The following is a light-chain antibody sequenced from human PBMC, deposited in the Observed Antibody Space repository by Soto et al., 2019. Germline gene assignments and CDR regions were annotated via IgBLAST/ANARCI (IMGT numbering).Light chain of an antibody. CDR2: ATS. V-gene: IGKV1-39*01. CDR3: QQSYTLPLT. J-gene: IGKJ4*02. CDR1: QIISSY. Sequence: DIQLTQSPSSLSASVGDRVTITCRASQIISSYLNWYQHKPGVAPKLLIYATSSLQSGVSSRFSGSVAGTEFHLTISSLQPEDCANYSCQQSYTLPLTFGGGTKVETK.